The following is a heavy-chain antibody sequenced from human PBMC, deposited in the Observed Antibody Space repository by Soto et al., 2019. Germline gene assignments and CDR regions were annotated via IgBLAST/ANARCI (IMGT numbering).Heavy chain of an antibody. CDR2: IWYDGSNK. CDR3: ARGWVAGRYYFDY. Sequence: PGGSLRLSCAASGFTFSSYGMHWVRQAPGKGLEWVAVIWYDGSNKYYADSVKGRFTISRDNSKNTLYLQMNSLRAEDTAVYYCARGWVAGRYYFDYLGQGTLVTGSS. V-gene: IGHV3-33*01. CDR1: GFTFSSYG. J-gene: IGHJ4*02. D-gene: IGHD6-19*01.